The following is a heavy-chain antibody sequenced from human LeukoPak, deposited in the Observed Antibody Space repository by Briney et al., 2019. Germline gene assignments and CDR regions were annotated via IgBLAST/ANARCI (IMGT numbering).Heavy chain of an antibody. D-gene: IGHD3-10*01. V-gene: IGHV3-30*18. J-gene: IGHJ4*02. CDR1: GFTFSSYG. Sequence: PGRSLRLSCAASGFTFSSYGMHWVRQAPGKGLEWVAVISYDGSNKYYADSVKGRFTISRDNSKNTLYLQMNSLRAEDTAVYYCAKEGSRGYFDYWGQGTLVTVSS. CDR2: ISYDGSNK. CDR3: AKEGSRGYFDY.